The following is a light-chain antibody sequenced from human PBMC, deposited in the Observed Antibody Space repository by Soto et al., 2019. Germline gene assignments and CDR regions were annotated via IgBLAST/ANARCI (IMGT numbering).Light chain of an antibody. J-gene: IGLJ2*01. Sequence: QSVLTQPPSVSGAPGQRVTISCTGSSSNIGAGYDVHWYQQLPGTAPKLLIYGNSNRPSGVPDRFSGSKSGTSASLAITGLQAEDEADYYCQSYDSSLEWVVFSGGTKLTVL. CDR3: QSYDSSLEWVV. V-gene: IGLV1-40*01. CDR1: SSNIGAGYD. CDR2: GNS.